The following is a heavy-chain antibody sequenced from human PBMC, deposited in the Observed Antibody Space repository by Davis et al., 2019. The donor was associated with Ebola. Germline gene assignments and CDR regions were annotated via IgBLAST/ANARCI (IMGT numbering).Heavy chain of an antibody. V-gene: IGHV4-39*01. J-gene: IGHJ4*02. CDR1: GASFSSSSYY. CDR2: IYYSGST. CDR3: ARQEGPFDY. Sequence: SDPLSPPFTVPGASFSSSSYYWRWIRQPPGKGLEWLGSIYYSGSTYYNPSLKSRVTISVDTSKNQFSLKLSSVTAADTAVYYCARQEGPFDYWGQGTLVTVSS.